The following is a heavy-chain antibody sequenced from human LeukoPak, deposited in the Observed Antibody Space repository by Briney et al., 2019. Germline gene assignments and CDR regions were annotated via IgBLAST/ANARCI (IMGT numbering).Heavy chain of an antibody. D-gene: IGHD3-10*01. V-gene: IGHV3-7*01. CDR1: GFTFKKYW. J-gene: IGHJ3*01. Sequence: GESLRLSCAASGFTFKKYWMNWVRQVPGKGLECLANIKEDGSETYYADSVKGRFTISRDNSMNNLYLQMNSLRAEDTAVYYCAREFTTMIRGAGGFFDVWGQGTVVTVSS. CDR2: IKEDGSET. CDR3: AREFTTMIRGAGGFFDV.